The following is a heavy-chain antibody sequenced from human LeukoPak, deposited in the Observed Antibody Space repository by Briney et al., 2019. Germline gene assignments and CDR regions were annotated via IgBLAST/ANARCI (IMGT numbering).Heavy chain of an antibody. CDR3: ARGSCSSRSCYKRVNGLDV. CDR2: FHTAGDI. J-gene: IGHJ6*02. D-gene: IGHD2-2*01. V-gene: IGHV3-13*01. Sequence: GGSLRLSCAASGFTFSNYDMHWVRQATGKGLEWVSAFHTAGDIHYSGSVKGRFATSRENAKNSFYLQMDNLRAGDTAVYYCARGSCSSRSCYKRVNGLDVWGQGTPVTVSS. CDR1: GFTFSNYD.